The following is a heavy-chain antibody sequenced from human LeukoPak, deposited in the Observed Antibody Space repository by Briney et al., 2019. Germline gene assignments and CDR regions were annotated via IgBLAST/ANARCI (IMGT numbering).Heavy chain of an antibody. J-gene: IGHJ4*02. V-gene: IGHV1-18*01. CDR2: ISPKNGDT. D-gene: IGHD4-17*01. CDR1: NYTFSDYT. Sequence: ASVKVSCKASNYTFSDYTINWVRQAPGQGLEWMGWISPKNGDTNPAQRFQGRVTMTTETSTTTAYMDLRNLTSDDTAVYFCARGPPYGDYYCDFWGQGTLVTVSS. CDR3: ARGPPYGDYYCDF.